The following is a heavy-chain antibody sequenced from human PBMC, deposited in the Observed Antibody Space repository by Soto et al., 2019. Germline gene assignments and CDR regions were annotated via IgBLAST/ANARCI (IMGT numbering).Heavy chain of an antibody. V-gene: IGHV3-23*01. D-gene: IGHD3-3*01. Sequence: EGSLRLSCAASGFTFSSYAMSWVRQAPGKGLEWVSAISGSGGSTYYADSVKGRFTISRDNSKNTLYLQMNSLRAEDTAVYYCAKTYYDFWSGYYPPAAFDYWGQGTLVTVSS. CDR3: AKTYYDFWSGYYPPAAFDY. CDR1: GFTFSSYA. J-gene: IGHJ4*02. CDR2: ISGSGGST.